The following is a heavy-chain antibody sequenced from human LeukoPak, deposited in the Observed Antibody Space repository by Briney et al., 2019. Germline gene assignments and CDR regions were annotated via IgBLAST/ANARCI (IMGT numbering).Heavy chain of an antibody. V-gene: IGHV4-39*07. CDR3: ARDLRMTTVTTVYHAFDI. Sequence: PSETLSLTCTVSGDSISSSSYYWGWIRQPPGKGLEWIGSIYYSGSTYYNPSLKSRVTISVDTSKNQFSLKLSSVTAADTAVYYCARDLRMTTVTTVYHAFDIWGQGTMVTVSS. D-gene: IGHD4-17*01. CDR2: IYYSGST. CDR1: GDSISSSSYY. J-gene: IGHJ3*02.